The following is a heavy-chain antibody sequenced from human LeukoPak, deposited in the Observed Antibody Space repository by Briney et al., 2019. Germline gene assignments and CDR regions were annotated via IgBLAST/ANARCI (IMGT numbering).Heavy chain of an antibody. CDR3: ARDRRLGNWFDP. CDR2: INPNSGGT. CDR1: GYTFTGYY. J-gene: IGHJ5*02. Sequence: ASVKVSCKASGYTFTGYYMHWVRQAPGQGLEWMGWINPNSGGTNYAQKFQGRVTMTGDTSISTAYMELSRLRSDDTAVYYCARDRRLGNWFDPWGQGTLVTVSS. D-gene: IGHD7-27*01. V-gene: IGHV1-2*02.